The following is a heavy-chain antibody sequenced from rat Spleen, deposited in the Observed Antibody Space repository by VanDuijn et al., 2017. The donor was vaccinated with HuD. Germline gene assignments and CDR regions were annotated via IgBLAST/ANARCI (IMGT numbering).Heavy chain of an antibody. J-gene: IGHJ2*01. D-gene: IGHD3-7*01. CDR1: GFNFNGYW. Sequence: EVKLVESGGGLVQPGRSLTLSCAASGFNFNGYWMAWVRQAPGTGLEWIGEVNGDGTTMNYTPSLKDKFTISRDIAQNTLFLQTSKLGSEDTAIYYCSRARSDRYFDYWGQGIMVTVSS. CDR3: SRARSDRYFDY. CDR2: VNGDGTTM. V-gene: IGHV4-2*01.